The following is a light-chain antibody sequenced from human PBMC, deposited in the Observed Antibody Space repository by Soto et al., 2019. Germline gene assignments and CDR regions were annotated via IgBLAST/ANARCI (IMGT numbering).Light chain of an antibody. Sequence: DVQMTQSPSTLSASFGDRVTITCRASQSISRWLAWYQQKPGKAPKLLIYETSSLEDGVPSRFTGSGSGTEFSLTITSLQPEDFASYYCQQYKDYWTFGQGTKVDI. CDR3: QQYKDYWT. CDR1: QSISRW. V-gene: IGKV1-5*03. CDR2: ETS. J-gene: IGKJ1*01.